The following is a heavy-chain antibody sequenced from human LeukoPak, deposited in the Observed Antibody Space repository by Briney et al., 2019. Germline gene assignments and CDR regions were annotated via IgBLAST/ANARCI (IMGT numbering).Heavy chain of an antibody. D-gene: IGHD4-17*01. Sequence: PGRSLRLSCAASGFTFSSYAMHWVRQAPGKGLEWGAVISHDGSKKYYADSVKGRFTVSRDNSQNTLYLQVNSLRPEDTAVYYCARKSYDHGDYAFDYWGQGTLVTVSS. J-gene: IGHJ4*02. CDR3: ARKSYDHGDYAFDY. CDR1: GFTFSSYA. CDR2: ISHDGSKK. V-gene: IGHV3-30*04.